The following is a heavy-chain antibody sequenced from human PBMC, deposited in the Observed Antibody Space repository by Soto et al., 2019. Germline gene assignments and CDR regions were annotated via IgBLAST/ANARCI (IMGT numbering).Heavy chain of an antibody. V-gene: IGHV1-2*04. D-gene: IGHD3-22*01. CDR1: GYTFTGYY. Sequence: ASVKVSCKSSGYTFTGYYMHWVRQAPGQGLEWMGWINPNSGGTNYAQKFQGWVTMTRDTSISTAYMELSRLRSDDTAVYYCARFSGDVVIEYGMDVWGQGTTVTVSS. CDR2: INPNSGGT. CDR3: ARFSGDVVIEYGMDV. J-gene: IGHJ6*02.